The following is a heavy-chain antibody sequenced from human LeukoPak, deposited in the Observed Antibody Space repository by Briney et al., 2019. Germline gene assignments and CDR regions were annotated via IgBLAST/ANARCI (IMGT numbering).Heavy chain of an antibody. CDR3: ARFEYCSSTSCYTFDY. D-gene: IGHD2-2*01. J-gene: IGHJ4*02. Sequence: SGTLSLTCAVSGGSISSSPWWSWVRQPPGKGLEWIGEIYHSGDTNYNPSLKSRVTISVDKSKNQFSLKLRSVTAADTAVYYCARFEYCSSTSCYTFDYWGQGTLVTVSS. V-gene: IGHV4-4*02. CDR2: IYHSGDT. CDR1: GGSISSSPW.